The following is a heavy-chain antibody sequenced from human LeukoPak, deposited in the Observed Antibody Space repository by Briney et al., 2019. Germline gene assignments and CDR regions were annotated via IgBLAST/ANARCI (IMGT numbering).Heavy chain of an antibody. CDR1: GYSISSGYY. CDR2: IYHSGTT. Sequence: PSETLSLTCTVSGYSISSGYYWGWIRQPPGKGLECIGSIYHSGTTYYNPSLKSRVTISVDTSKIQFSLKLSSVTAADTAVYYCAREYSGRGRAFDIWGQGTMVTVSS. CDR3: AREYSGRGRAFDI. D-gene: IGHD1-26*01. V-gene: IGHV4-38-2*02. J-gene: IGHJ3*02.